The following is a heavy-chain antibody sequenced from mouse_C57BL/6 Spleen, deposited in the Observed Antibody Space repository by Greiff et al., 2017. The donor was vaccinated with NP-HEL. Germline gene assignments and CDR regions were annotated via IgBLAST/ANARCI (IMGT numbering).Heavy chain of an antibody. CDR1: GFNIKNTY. CDR3: AFYYDYDGRFYAMDY. J-gene: IGHJ4*01. V-gene: IGHV14-3*01. D-gene: IGHD2-4*01. CDR2: IDPANGNT. Sequence: EVQLQQSVAELVRPGASVKLSCTASGFNIKNTYMHWVKQRPEQGLEWIGRIDPANGNTKYVPKFQGKATITADTSSNTAYLQLSSLTSEDTAIYYCAFYYDYDGRFYAMDYWGQGTSVTVSS.